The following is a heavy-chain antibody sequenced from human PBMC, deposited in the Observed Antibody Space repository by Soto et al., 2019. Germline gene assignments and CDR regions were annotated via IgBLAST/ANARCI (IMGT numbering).Heavy chain of an antibody. J-gene: IGHJ6*02. D-gene: IGHD5-12*01. CDR2: ISSSSSTI. CDR3: ARGGAVDIVATIDNYYYGMDK. Sequence: PGGSLRLSWAASGLTFSSYSMNWVRQAPGKGLEWVSYISSSSSTIYYADSVKGRFTISRDNAKNSLYLQMNSLRDEDTAVYYCARGGAVDIVATIDNYYYGMDKWGQGTTVAVCS. V-gene: IGHV3-48*02. CDR1: GLTFSSYS.